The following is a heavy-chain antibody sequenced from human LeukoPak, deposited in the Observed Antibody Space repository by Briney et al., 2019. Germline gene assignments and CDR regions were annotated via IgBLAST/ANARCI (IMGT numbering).Heavy chain of an antibody. D-gene: IGHD2/OR15-2a*01. CDR3: AREGGPFRPLDY. Sequence: KSGGSLRLSCAASGFSFRDYTMNWVRQAPGKGLEWLASISSSSSYIYFANSVRGRFTISRDNAKNSLYLQMNSLRAEDTAVYYCAREGGPFRPLDYSGQGTLVTVSS. CDR2: ISSSSSYI. J-gene: IGHJ4*02. CDR1: GFSFRDYT. V-gene: IGHV3-21*01.